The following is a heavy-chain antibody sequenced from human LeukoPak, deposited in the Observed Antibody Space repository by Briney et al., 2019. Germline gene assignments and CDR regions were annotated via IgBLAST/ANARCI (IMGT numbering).Heavy chain of an antibody. Sequence: GGSLRLSCAASGFTFSDYYMSWIRQAPGKGLEWVSYISSSGSTIYYAGSVKGRFTISRENAKNSLYLQMNSLRAGDTAVYYCARVAKERVGGVYYFDYWGQGTLVTVSS. V-gene: IGHV3-11*04. J-gene: IGHJ4*02. CDR2: ISSSGSTI. CDR3: ARVAKERVGGVYYFDY. D-gene: IGHD1-1*01. CDR1: GFTFSDYY.